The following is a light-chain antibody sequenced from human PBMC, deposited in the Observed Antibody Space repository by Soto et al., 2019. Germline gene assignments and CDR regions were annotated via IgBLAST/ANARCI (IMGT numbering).Light chain of an antibody. CDR3: SSYAGSNIYV. V-gene: IGLV2-8*01. Sequence: QSALTQPPSASGSPGQSVTISCTGTSSDVGAYNYVSWYQQHPGKAPKLIIYEVSKRPSGVPDRFSGSKSGNTASLTVSGLQAEDEADYYCSSYAGSNIYVFGTGTKLTVL. CDR2: EVS. CDR1: SSDVGAYNY. J-gene: IGLJ1*01.